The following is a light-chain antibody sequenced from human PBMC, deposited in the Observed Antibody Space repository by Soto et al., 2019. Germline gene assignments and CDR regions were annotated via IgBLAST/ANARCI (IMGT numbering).Light chain of an antibody. J-gene: IGKJ1*01. Sequence: VLTQSPATLSLSSGERATLSCRASQSVSSQLAWYQQKPGQAPRLFIYDASKRATGVPGRFSGSGSGTDFTLTISSLEPDDVAVYYCQQRSSWPTFGQGTRVEIK. CDR2: DAS. CDR3: QQRSSWPT. V-gene: IGKV3-11*01. CDR1: QSVSSQ.